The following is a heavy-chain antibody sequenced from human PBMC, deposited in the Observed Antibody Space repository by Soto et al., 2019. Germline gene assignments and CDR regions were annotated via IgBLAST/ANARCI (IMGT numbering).Heavy chain of an antibody. V-gene: IGHV3-23*01. Sequence: GGALRLSCAASGGSLRTYAMSWVRQTPGKGLEWVSGIRDSGDFTYYADFVKGRFTISRDNSKDTLYLQLNTLRAEDTAIYYCAKDASTVGTKFDYWGQGALVTVSS. CDR2: IRDSGDFT. CDR3: AKDASTVGTKFDY. D-gene: IGHD1-1*01. J-gene: IGHJ4*02. CDR1: GGSLRTYA.